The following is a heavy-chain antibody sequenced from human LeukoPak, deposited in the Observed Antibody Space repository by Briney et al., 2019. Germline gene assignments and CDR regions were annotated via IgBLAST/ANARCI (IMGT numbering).Heavy chain of an antibody. V-gene: IGHV3-48*03. CDR2: ISSSGSTI. D-gene: IGHD3-10*01. CDR3: AKDQAMVRGVFFDY. Sequence: PGGSLRLSCAASGFTFSSYEMNWVRQAPGKGLEWVSYISSSGSTIYYADSVKGRFTISRDNAKNSLYLQMNSLRAEDTAVYYCAKDQAMVRGVFFDYWGQGTLVTVSS. CDR1: GFTFSSYE. J-gene: IGHJ4*02.